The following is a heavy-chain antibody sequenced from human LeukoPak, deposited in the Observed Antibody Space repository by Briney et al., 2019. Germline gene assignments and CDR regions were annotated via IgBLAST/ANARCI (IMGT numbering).Heavy chain of an antibody. CDR2: ISSSSSYI. J-gene: IGHJ4*02. Sequence: PGGSLRLSCAASGFTFSSYSMNWVRQAPGKGLEWVSSISSSSSYIYYADSVKGRFTISRDNAKNSLYLQMNRPRAEDTAAYSCARAYCSSASCYFFFDQWGKGTLVTVSS. CDR3: ARAYCSSASCYFFFDQ. CDR1: GFTFSSYS. V-gene: IGHV3-21*01. D-gene: IGHD2-2*01.